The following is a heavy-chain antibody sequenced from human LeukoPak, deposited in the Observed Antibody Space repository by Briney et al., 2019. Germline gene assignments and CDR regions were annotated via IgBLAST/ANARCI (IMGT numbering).Heavy chain of an antibody. V-gene: IGHV4-59*08. CDR3: ARHPGSRDK. CDR1: GDSITNDY. CDR2: MYQNALT. J-gene: IGHJ1*01. Sequence: SSETRSFTGTASGDSITNDYGSWIRKPPGKKLEWIGYMYQNALTNYHPSLKSRVTISADTAKNQFSLKLTSMTASDTAVYYCARHPGSRDKWGQGILVTVSS. D-gene: IGHD5-24*01.